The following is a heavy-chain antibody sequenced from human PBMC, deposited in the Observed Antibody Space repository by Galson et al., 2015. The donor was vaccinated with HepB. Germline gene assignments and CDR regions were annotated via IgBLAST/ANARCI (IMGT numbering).Heavy chain of an antibody. CDR3: ARQYDTSGYYPY. J-gene: IGHJ4*02. Sequence: SVKVSCKASGGTFSRHTISWLRQAPGQGLEWMGGIIPIFGSGNYAQKFRGRVTITADESKSTTYMELSSLRSEDTAGYYCARQYDTSGYYPYWGQGTLVTVSS. CDR2: IIPIFGSG. V-gene: IGHV1-69*13. CDR1: GGTFSRHT. D-gene: IGHD3-22*01.